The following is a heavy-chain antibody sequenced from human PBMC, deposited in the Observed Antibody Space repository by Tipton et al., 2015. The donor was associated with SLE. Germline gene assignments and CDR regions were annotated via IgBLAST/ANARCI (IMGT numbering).Heavy chain of an antibody. CDR2: IYYTGST. J-gene: IGHJ3*01. D-gene: IGHD6-25*01. V-gene: IGHV4-59*01. Sequence: TLSLTCTASGGSINNYYWTWIRRTPGKGLEWIGYIYYTGSTLYNPSLKSRVTISLDTPKNQFSLKLSSATAADTGLYYCARDRSMVGAAAEAFDVWGQGTLVTVSS. CDR1: GGSINNYY. CDR3: ARDRSMVGAAAEAFDV.